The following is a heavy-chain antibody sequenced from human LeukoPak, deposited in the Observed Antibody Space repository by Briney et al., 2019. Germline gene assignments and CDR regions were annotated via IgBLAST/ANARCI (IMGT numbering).Heavy chain of an antibody. J-gene: IGHJ4*02. CDR1: GFTFSSYE. CDR2: ISSSGSTI. V-gene: IGHV3-48*03. CDR3: ARRGITPDY. D-gene: IGHD3-10*01. Sequence: GGSLRLSCAASGFTFSSYEMNWVRQAPGKGLERVSYISSSGSTIYYADSVKGRSTISRDNAKNSLYLQMNSLRAEDTAVYYCARRGITPDYWGQGTLVTVSS.